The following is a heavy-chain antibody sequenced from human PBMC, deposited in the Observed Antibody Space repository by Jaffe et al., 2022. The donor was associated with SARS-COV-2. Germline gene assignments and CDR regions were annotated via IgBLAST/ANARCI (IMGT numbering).Heavy chain of an antibody. V-gene: IGHV3-30-3*01. CDR1: GFTFSSYA. D-gene: IGHD4-17*01. CDR2: ISYDGSNK. Sequence: QVQLVESGGGVVQPGRSLRLSCAASGFTFSSYAMHWVRQAPGKGLEWVAVISYDGSNKYYADSVKGRFTISRDNSKNTLYLQMNSLRAEDTAVYYCARDGVTTVTTWYYGMDVWGQGTTVTVSS. J-gene: IGHJ6*02. CDR3: ARDGVTTVTTWYYGMDV.